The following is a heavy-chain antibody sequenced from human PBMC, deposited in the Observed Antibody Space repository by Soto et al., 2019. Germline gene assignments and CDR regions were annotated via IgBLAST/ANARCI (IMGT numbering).Heavy chain of an antibody. V-gene: IGHV4-39*01. CDR1: DASVSSSTYS. Sequence: PTGTLSLTCTVSDASVSSSTYSWGWIRQSPGQGLEWIGTIYSSENTYYNPSLLSRVTISVDTSKNQFSLKLSSVTAADTAVYYCARHRGGGGTTESPTDNWFDHWGQGTLFTVPS. J-gene: IGHJ5*02. CDR3: ARHRGGGGTTESPTDNWFDH. D-gene: IGHD3-10*01. CDR2: IYSSENT.